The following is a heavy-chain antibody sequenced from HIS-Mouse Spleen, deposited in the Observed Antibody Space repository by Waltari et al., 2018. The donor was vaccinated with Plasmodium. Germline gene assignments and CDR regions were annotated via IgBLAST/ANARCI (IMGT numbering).Heavy chain of an antibody. CDR3: ASSWYWYFDL. D-gene: IGHD6-13*01. CDR1: GFDFRSYW. J-gene: IGHJ2*01. Sequence: EVQLVESGGGLVQPGGSLSLSCADSGFDFRSYWKSWVRQAPGKGLEWVANIKQDGSEKYYVDSVKGRFTISRDNAKNSLYLQMNSLRAEDTAVYYCASSWYWYFDLWGRGTWSLSPQ. CDR2: IKQDGSEK. V-gene: IGHV3-7*01.